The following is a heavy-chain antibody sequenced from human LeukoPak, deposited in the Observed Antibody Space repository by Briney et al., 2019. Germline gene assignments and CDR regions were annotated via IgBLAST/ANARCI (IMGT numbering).Heavy chain of an antibody. CDR2: TSSSGSTR. V-gene: IGHV3-11*04. CDR1: GFTFSDYY. CDR3: AKDSYYYYIDV. Sequence: GGSLRLSCAASGFTFSDYYMSWIRQAPGKGLEWVSYTSSSGSTRKYADSVKGRFTISRDNAKNSLYLQMNSLRAEDTAVYYCAKDSYYYYIDVWGKGTTVTVSS. J-gene: IGHJ6*03.